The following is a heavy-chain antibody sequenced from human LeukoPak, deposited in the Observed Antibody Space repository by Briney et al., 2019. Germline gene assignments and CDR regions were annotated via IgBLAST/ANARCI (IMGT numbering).Heavy chain of an antibody. V-gene: IGHV1-8*01. CDR1: GYPFSNYD. CDR2: MNPGSGDT. Sequence: APVKVSCKASGYPFSNYDVNWVRQATGQGLEWMAWMNPGSGDTGYAQKFQGRLTMSSNISMNTASMELRSLTSEDTAVYFCARSRRGYYMDVWGTGTPLTVSS. J-gene: IGHJ6*03. CDR3: ARSRRGYYMDV.